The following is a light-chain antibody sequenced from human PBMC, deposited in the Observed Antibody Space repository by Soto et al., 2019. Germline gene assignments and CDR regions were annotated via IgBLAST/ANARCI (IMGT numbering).Light chain of an antibody. V-gene: IGKV2-28*01. CDR3: MQALQAQFT. CDR1: QSLLHSNGYNY. J-gene: IGKJ3*01. CDR2: SGS. Sequence: EIVMTQSPLSLPVTPGEPASISCKSSQSLLHSNGYNYLDWYLQKPGQSPQLLIYSGSNRASGVPDRFSGSGSGTDFTLKISRVEAEGVAVYYCMQALQAQFTFGPGTKVDIK.